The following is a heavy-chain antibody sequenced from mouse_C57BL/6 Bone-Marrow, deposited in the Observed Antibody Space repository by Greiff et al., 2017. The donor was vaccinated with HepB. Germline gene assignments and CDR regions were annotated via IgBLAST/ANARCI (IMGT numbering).Heavy chain of an antibody. CDR1: GFNIKDDY. CDR2: IDPENGDT. D-gene: IGHD4-1*01. V-gene: IGHV14-4*01. Sequence: EVQLQQSGAELVRPGASVKLSCTASGFNIKDDYMHWVKQRPEQGLEWIGWIDPENGDTEYASKFQGKATITADTSSNTAYRQLSSLTSEDTAVYYCTGGGVSLGYWGQGTTLTVSS. J-gene: IGHJ2*01. CDR3: TGGGVSLGY.